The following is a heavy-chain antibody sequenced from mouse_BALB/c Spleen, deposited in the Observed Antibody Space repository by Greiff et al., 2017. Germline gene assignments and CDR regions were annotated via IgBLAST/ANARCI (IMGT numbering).Heavy chain of an antibody. CDR3: AKGGGYDGDFEV. Sequence: VQGVESGPGLVAPSQSLSITCTVSGFSLTSYGVSWVRQPPGKGLEWLGVIWGDGSTNYHSALISRRSISKDTSKSQVFLKLNSLQTDDTATDYCAKGGGYDGDFEVWGEGTTVTVSS. D-gene: IGHD2-3*01. CDR2: IWGDGST. CDR1: GFSLTSYG. J-gene: IGHJ1*01. V-gene: IGHV2-3*01.